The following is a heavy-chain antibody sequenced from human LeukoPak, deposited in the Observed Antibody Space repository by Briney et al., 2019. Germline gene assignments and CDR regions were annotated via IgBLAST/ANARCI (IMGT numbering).Heavy chain of an antibody. D-gene: IGHD3-10*01. CDR3: ARARGGTTSYYFYLDV. Sequence: GGSLRLSCAASGFTFDDYGMHWVRQLPGKGLEWVSGINWKSDSIAYAVSVRGRFTISRDNAKNALYLQMNNLRADDTALYYCARARGGTTSYYFYLDVWGRGTTVTVSS. J-gene: IGHJ6*03. CDR2: INWKSDSI. CDR1: GFTFDDYG. V-gene: IGHV3-9*01.